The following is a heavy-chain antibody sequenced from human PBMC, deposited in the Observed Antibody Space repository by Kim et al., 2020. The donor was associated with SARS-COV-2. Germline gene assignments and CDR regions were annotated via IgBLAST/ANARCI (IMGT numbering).Heavy chain of an antibody. D-gene: IGHD1-1*01. V-gene: IGHV4-31*03. J-gene: IGHJ4*02. Sequence: SETLSLTCTVSGGSISSGGYYWSWIRQHPGKGLEWIGYIYYSGSTYYNPSLKSRVTISVDTSKNQFSLKLSSVTAADTAVYYCARSGELEPIDYWGQGTLVTVSS. CDR1: GGSISSGGYY. CDR3: ARSGELEPIDY. CDR2: IYYSGST.